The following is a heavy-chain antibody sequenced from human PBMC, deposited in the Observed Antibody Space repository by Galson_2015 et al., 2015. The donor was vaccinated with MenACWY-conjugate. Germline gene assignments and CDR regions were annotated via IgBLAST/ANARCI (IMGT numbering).Heavy chain of an antibody. J-gene: IGHJ5*02. D-gene: IGHD5-18*01. CDR1: GVTFSSYS. CDR2: ISSSSSTI. CDR3: ARDPTPMASHWFDP. Sequence: SLRLSCAASGVTFSSYSMNWVRQAPGKGLEWVSYISSSSSTIYYADSVKGRFTISRDNAKNSLYLQMNSLRDEDTAVYYCARDPTPMASHWFDPRVQRTLVTVSS. V-gene: IGHV3-48*02.